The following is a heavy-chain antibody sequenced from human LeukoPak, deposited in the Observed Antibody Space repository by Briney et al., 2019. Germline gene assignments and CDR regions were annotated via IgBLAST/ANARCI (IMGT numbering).Heavy chain of an antibody. J-gene: IGHJ4*02. CDR3: ARGGPNRSGWTLDH. V-gene: IGHV1-3*01. CDR2: INGDNGNT. CDR1: GYTFTNYA. Sequence: ASVKVSCKASGYTFTNYAMHWVCLAPGQRLEWMGWINGDNGNTESSQKFQGRVTITWDTSATTAYMELSSLRSEDTAVYYCARGGPNRSGWTLDHWGQGTLVTVSS. D-gene: IGHD6-19*01.